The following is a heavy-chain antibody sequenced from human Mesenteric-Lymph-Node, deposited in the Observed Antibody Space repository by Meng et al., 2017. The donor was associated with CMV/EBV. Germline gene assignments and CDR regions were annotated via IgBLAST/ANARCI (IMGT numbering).Heavy chain of an antibody. D-gene: IGHD2-15*01. CDR2: ISAYNGNT. Sequence: ASVKVSCKASGYTFTSYGISWVRQAPGQGLEWMGWISAYNGNTNYAQKLQGRVTMTTDTSTSTAYMELSSLRSEDTAVYYCARSLGRRGSSGMDVWGQGTTVTVSS. J-gene: IGHJ6*02. V-gene: IGHV1-18*01. CDR1: GYTFTSYG. CDR3: ARSLGRRGSSGMDV.